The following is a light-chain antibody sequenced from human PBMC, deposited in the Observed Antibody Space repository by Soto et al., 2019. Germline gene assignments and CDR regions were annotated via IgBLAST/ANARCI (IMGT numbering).Light chain of an antibody. Sequence: DIVMTQSPLSLPVTPGEPASISCRSSQSLLHSNGYNYLDWYLQKPGQSPQLLIYSGSNRGSGVHDRISDSGSGTDFTLKSSRVEAEDVGTYYCKQAVQTPRTFGQENKLEIK. J-gene: IGKJ2*01. CDR2: SGS. CDR3: KQAVQTPRT. CDR1: QSLLHSNGYNY. V-gene: IGKV2-28*01.